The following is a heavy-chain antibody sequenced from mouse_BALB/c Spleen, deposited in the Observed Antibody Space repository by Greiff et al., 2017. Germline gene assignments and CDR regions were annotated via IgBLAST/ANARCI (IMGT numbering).Heavy chain of an antibody. J-gene: IGHJ2*01. CDR3: ARWDGNYPFDY. V-gene: IGHV1-9*01. Sequence: QVQLQQSGAELMKPGASVKISCKATGYTFSSYWIEWVKQRPGHGLEWIGEILPGSGSTNYNEKFKGKATFTADTSSNTAYMQLSSLTSEDSAVYYCARWDGNYPFDYWGQGTTLTVSS. CDR1: GYTFSSYW. D-gene: IGHD2-1*01. CDR2: ILPGSGST.